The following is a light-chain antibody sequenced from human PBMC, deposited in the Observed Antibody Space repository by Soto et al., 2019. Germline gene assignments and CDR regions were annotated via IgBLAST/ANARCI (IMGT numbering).Light chain of an antibody. CDR2: AAS. Sequence: AIQMTQSPSSLSASVGDRVTITCRASQGIRNDLGWYQQTPGKAPKLLIYAASTLQSGVPSRFSGSGSGTDFILTISSLQPDDFATYYCLQDYNYPWTFGQGTKVDIK. J-gene: IGKJ1*01. CDR1: QGIRND. V-gene: IGKV1-6*01. CDR3: LQDYNYPWT.